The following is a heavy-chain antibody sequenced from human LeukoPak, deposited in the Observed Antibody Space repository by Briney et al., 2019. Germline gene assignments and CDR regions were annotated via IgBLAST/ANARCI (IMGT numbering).Heavy chain of an antibody. D-gene: IGHD3-10*02. CDR1: GFTFSSYG. CDR3: AELGITMIGGV. J-gene: IGHJ6*04. CDR2: ISGSGSNI. Sequence: GGSLRLSCAASGFTFSSYGMSWVRQAPGKGLEWVSGISGSGSNIQYADSVKGRFTISRDNAKNSLYLQMNSLRAEDTAVYYCAELGITMIGGVWGKGTTVTISS. V-gene: IGHV3-23*01.